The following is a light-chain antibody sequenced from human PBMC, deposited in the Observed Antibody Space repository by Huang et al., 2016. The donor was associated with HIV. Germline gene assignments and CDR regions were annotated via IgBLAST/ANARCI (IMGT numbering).Light chain of an antibody. V-gene: IGKV4-1*01. CDR3: QQYSSAPPA. Sequence: DIVVTQSPDPLDVPLGERATINCKSSQTLFYSSDNKNYLAWYQQKPGQTPQLLIYWASTRESAVPDRFSGSGSGTDFTLTINSLQAEDVSVYYCQQYSSAPPAFGQGTMVEIK. CDR1: QTLFYSSDNKNY. CDR2: WAS. J-gene: IGKJ1*01.